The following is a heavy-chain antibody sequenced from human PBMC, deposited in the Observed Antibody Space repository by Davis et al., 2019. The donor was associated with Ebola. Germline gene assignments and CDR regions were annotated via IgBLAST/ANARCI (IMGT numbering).Heavy chain of an antibody. CDR2: ISYDGSNK. Sequence: GESLKISCAASGFTFSSYGMHWVRQAPGKGLEWVAVISYDGSNKYYADSVKGRFTISRDNSKNTLFLQMSSLRAEDTAVYYCARDTSSSNWINLPYAMDVWGQGTTVTVSS. V-gene: IGHV3-30*03. J-gene: IGHJ6*02. CDR3: ARDTSSSNWINLPYAMDV. CDR1: GFTFSSYG. D-gene: IGHD6-13*01.